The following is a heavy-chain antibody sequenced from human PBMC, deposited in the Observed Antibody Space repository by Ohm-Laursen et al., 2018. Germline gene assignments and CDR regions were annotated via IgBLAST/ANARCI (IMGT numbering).Heavy chain of an antibody. CDR1: GGSISSYY. V-gene: IGHV4-59*12. CDR3: ARGRQVRPQYGSGSYYKGPSGYGVGGGGCMDV. Sequence: TLSLTCTVSGGSISSYYWSWIRQPPGKGLEWIGYIYYSGSTNYNPSLKSRVTISVDTSKNQFSLKLSSVTAADTAVYYCARGRQVRPQYGSGSYYKGPSGYGVGGGGCMDVWGQGTTVTVSS. D-gene: IGHD3-10*01. J-gene: IGHJ6*02. CDR2: IYYSGST.